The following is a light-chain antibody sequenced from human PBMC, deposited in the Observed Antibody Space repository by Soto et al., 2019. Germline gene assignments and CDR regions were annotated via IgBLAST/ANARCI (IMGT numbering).Light chain of an antibody. CDR2: DVS. V-gene: IGLV2-14*03. Sequence: QSALTQPASVTGSPGQSITISCTGTSSEVGGYNYVSWYQHHPGKAPKLMIYDVSNRPSGVSNRFSGSKSGNTASLTISGLQPEDEADYYCSSYTTSNTRQIVFGTGTKSPS. CDR3: SSYTTSNTRQIV. J-gene: IGLJ1*01. CDR1: SSEVGGYNY.